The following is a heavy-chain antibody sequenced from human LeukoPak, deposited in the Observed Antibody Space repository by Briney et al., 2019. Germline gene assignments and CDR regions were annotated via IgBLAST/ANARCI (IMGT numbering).Heavy chain of an antibody. V-gene: IGHV1-69*04. D-gene: IGHD5-18*01. Sequence: ASVKVSCKASGGTFSSYAISWVRQAPGQGLEWMGRIIPILGIANYAQKFQGRVTITADKSTSTAYMELSSLRSEDTAVYYCARGHGYSYGAPFDHWGQGTLVTVSS. J-gene: IGHJ4*02. CDR2: IIPILGIA. CDR3: ARGHGYSYGAPFDH. CDR1: GGTFSSYA.